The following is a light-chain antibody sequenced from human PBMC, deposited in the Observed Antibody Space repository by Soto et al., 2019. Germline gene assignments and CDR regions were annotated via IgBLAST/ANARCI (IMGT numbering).Light chain of an antibody. CDR1: QSVSSN. CDR3: QQYNKWPGT. CDR2: GAS. V-gene: IGKV3-15*01. Sequence: EIVMTQSPATLSVSPGERATLSCRASQSVSSNLAWYQQKPGQAPRLLIYGASTRATGIPARFGGSGSGTEFTLTISSLQSEDFAVYYCQQYNKWPGTFGQGTKV. J-gene: IGKJ1*01.